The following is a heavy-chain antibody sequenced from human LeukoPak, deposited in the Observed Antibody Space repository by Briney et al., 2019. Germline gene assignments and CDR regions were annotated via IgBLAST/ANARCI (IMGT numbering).Heavy chain of an antibody. J-gene: IGHJ5*02. Sequence: ASVKVSWKASGHTFTGYDINWVRQATGQGLEWLGWMNPNSGNTGYAQKFQGRVTMTRNTSISTAYMELSSLRSEDTAVYYCARGPSYVVTFGGVINWFDPWGQGTLVTVSS. CDR3: ARGPSYVVTFGGVINWFDP. V-gene: IGHV1-8*01. CDR2: MNPNSGNT. D-gene: IGHD3-16*01. CDR1: GHTFTGYD.